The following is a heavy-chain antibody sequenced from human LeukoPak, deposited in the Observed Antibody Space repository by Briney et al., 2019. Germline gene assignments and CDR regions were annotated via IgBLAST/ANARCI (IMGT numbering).Heavy chain of an antibody. Sequence: ASVKVSCKVSGYTLTELSMHWVRQAPGKGLEWMGGFDPEDGETIYAQKFQGRVTITADESTSTAYMELSSLRSEDTAVYYCARESMVRGVIKYYYMDVWGKGTTVTVSS. J-gene: IGHJ6*03. CDR1: GYTLTELS. D-gene: IGHD3-10*01. V-gene: IGHV1-24*01. CDR3: ARESMVRGVIKYYYMDV. CDR2: FDPEDGET.